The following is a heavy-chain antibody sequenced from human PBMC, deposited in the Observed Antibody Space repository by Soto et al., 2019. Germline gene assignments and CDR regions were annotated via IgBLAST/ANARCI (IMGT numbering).Heavy chain of an antibody. V-gene: IGHV3-23*01. J-gene: IGHJ4*02. D-gene: IGHD6-13*01. Sequence: PGGSLRLSCAASGFTFSSYAMNWVRQAPGKGLEWVSTISGSGGSTYYADSVKGRFTISRDNSKNTLYLQMNSLRAEDTAVYYCAKEKTDSSSWSRSFDYWGQGTLVTVSS. CDR2: ISGSGGST. CDR1: GFTFSSYA. CDR3: AKEKTDSSSWSRSFDY.